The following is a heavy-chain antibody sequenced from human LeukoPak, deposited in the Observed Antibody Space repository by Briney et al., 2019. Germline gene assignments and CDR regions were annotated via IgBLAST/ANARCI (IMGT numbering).Heavy chain of an antibody. D-gene: IGHD3-3*01. CDR3: GKEGDYDFWSGYHGAIEN. CDR1: GFTFNTYG. V-gene: IGHV3-30*18. Sequence: GGSLRLSCAASGFTFNTYGLHWVRHAPGKGLEWLGLISYDGSNKFHADSVKGRFTISRDNSKNTLYLEMNSLRADDTAVYYCGKEGDYDFWSGYHGAIENWGQGTLVTVSS. CDR2: ISYDGSNK. J-gene: IGHJ4*02.